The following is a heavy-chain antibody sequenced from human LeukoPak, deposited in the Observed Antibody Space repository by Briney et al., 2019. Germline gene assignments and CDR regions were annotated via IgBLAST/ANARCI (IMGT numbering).Heavy chain of an antibody. CDR1: GGSFSGYY. J-gene: IGHJ4*02. CDR3: ARVSGSYYLFDY. D-gene: IGHD3-10*01. CDR2: INHTGST. V-gene: IGHV4-34*01. Sequence: SETLSLTCAVYGGSFSGYYWSWIRQPPGKGLEWIGEINHTGSTNYNPSLKSRVTISVDTSKNHFSLRLSSVTAADTAVYYCARVSGSYYLFDYWGQGTLVTVSS.